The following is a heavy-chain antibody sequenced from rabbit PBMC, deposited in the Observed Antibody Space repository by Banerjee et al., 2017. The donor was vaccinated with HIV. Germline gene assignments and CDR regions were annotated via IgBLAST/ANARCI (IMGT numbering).Heavy chain of an antibody. D-gene: IGHD7-1*01. CDR3: VRETETYAGYSGYIYYFDL. J-gene: IGHJ4*01. CDR1: GFSFSNAYY. Sequence: QSLEESGGDLVKPGASLTLTCTASGFSFSNAYYMCWVRQAPGKGLEWIGYIDPVFGSTYYASWVNGRFTISSHNAQNTLYLQLNSLTAADTATYFCVRETETYAGYSGYIYYFDLWGPGTLVTVS. CDR2: IDPVFGST. V-gene: IGHV1S40*01.